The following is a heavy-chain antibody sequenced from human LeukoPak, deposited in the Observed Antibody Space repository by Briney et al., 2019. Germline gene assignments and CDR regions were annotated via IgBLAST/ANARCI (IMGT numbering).Heavy chain of an antibody. CDR3: ARDRYNYYYGMDV. V-gene: IGHV1-69*04. Sequence: SVKVSCKASGCTFSNYAIRWVRQAPGQGLEWMGRINPILGIANYAQKFQGRVTITADISTSTAYMELSSLRSEDTAVYYCARDRYNYYYGMDVWGQGTTVTVSS. CDR1: GCTFSNYA. J-gene: IGHJ6*02. CDR2: INPILGIA.